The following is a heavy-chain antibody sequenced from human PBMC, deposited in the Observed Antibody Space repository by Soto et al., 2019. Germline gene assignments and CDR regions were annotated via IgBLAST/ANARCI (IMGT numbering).Heavy chain of an antibody. J-gene: IGHJ4*02. Sequence: KPSETLSLTCTVSGGSVSSASYYWSWIRQPPGKGLEWIGYVYYTVSTNYNPSLKSRVTISVDTSKNQFSLKLTSVTAADTAMYYCPRAWEHLYCDYWGKQTLATDSS. D-gene: IGHD1-26*01. CDR2: VYYTVST. CDR1: GGSVSSASYY. V-gene: IGHV4-61*01. CDR3: PRAWEHLYCDY.